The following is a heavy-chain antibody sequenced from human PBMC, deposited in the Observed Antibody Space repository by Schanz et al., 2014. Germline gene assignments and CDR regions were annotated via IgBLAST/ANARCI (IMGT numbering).Heavy chain of an antibody. D-gene: IGHD2-15*01. CDR1: GFTLSSYA. CDR3: ARDRGYCSGGSCLTFDY. CDR2: ISYDGSNK. Sequence: QVQLVESGGGVVQPGRSLRLSCAAYGFTLSSYAMHWVRQAPGKGLEWVAVISYDGSNKYYADSVKGRFTISRDNSKNTLYLQMNTLRAEDTPVYYCARDRGYCSGGSCLTFDYWGQGTLVTVSS. J-gene: IGHJ4*02. V-gene: IGHV3-30-3*01.